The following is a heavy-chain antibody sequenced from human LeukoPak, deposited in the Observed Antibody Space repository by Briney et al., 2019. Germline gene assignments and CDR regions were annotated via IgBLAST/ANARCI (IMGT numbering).Heavy chain of an antibody. CDR2: IYYSGST. V-gene: IGHV4-59*01. D-gene: IGHD2-15*01. J-gene: IGHJ4*02. Sequence: PSETLSLTCTVAGGSIRSYYWGWIGQPPGKGLEWIGYIYYSGSTNSNPSLKSRVTISVDTSKNQFSLKVSSVTAADTAVYYCARALTPGYCSGGTCSYFDYWGQGTLVTVPS. CDR3: ARALTPGYCSGGTCSYFDY. CDR1: GGSIRSYY.